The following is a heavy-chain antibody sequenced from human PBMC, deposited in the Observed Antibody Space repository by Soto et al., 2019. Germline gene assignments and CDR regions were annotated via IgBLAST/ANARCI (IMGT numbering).Heavy chain of an antibody. CDR2: INHSGST. D-gene: IGHD4-17*01. V-gene: IGHV4-34*01. CDR1: GGSFSGYY. J-gene: IGHJ4*02. Sequence: SETLSLTCGVYGGSFSGYYWSWIRQPPGKGLEWIGEINHSGSTNYNPSLKSRVTISVDTSKNQFSLKLSSVTAADTAVYYCARGHTVTKPSYYFDYWGQGTLVTVSS. CDR3: ARGHTVTKPSYYFDY.